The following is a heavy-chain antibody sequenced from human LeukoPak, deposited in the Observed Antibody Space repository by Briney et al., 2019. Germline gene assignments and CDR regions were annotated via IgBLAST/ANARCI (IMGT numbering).Heavy chain of an antibody. CDR2: ISAYNGNT. Sequence: ASVKVSCKASGYTFTSYGISWVRQAPGQGLEWMGWISAYNGNTNYAQKLQGRVTMTTDTSTSTAYMELRSLRSDDTAVYYCARDREYCSSTSCYRWFDPWGQGTLVTVSS. D-gene: IGHD2-2*01. V-gene: IGHV1-18*01. CDR3: ARDREYCSSTSCYRWFDP. CDR1: GYTFTSYG. J-gene: IGHJ5*02.